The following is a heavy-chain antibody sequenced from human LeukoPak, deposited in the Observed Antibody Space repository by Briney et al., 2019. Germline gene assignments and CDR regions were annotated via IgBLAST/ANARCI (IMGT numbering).Heavy chain of an antibody. CDR3: ARVGYSSSWYWFDP. CDR2: INPNSGGT. V-gene: IGHV1-2*06. Sequence: ASVKVSCKASGYTFTGYYMHWVRQAPGQGLEWMGRINPNSGGTNYAQKFKGRVTMTRDTSISTAYMELSRLRSDDTAVYYCARVGYSSSWYWFDPWGQGTLVTVSS. D-gene: IGHD6-13*01. CDR1: GYTFTGYY. J-gene: IGHJ5*02.